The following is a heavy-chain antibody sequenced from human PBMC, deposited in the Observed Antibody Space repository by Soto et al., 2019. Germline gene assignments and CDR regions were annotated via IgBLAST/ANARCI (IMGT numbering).Heavy chain of an antibody. CDR1: GFTFDDYA. V-gene: IGHV3-9*01. CDR2: ISWNSGSI. CDR3: AKDSVRYYYGSGSYKYYYYYMDV. Sequence: GGSLRLSCAASGFTFDDYAMHWVRQAPGKGLEWVSGISWNSGSIGYADSVKGRFTISRDNAKNSLYLQMNSLRAEDTALYYCAKDSVRYYYGSGSYKYYYYYMDVWGKGTTVTVSS. D-gene: IGHD3-10*01. J-gene: IGHJ6*03.